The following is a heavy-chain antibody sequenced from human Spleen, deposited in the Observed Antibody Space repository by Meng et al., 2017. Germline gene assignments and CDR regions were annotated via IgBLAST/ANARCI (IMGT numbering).Heavy chain of an antibody. Sequence: ASVKVSCKASGYTFPDYWLHWVRRAPGQGLEWMGRINPKSGDTHYAQKFQARVTMTTDTSTSTAYMELSSLRSEDTAVYYCARDMTTDYYYYGMDVWGQGTTVTVSS. CDR2: INPKSGDT. CDR1: GYTFPDYW. V-gene: IGHV1-2*06. CDR3: ARDMTTDYYYYGMDV. J-gene: IGHJ6*02. D-gene: IGHD4-11*01.